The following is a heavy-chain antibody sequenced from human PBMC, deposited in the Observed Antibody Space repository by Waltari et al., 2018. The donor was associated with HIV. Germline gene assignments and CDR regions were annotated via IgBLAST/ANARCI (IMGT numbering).Heavy chain of an antibody. J-gene: IGHJ5*02. V-gene: IGHV3-48*02. CDR1: GFPFSSYS. CDR3: ARDRTAVATSAPRGFDP. Sequence: EVQLVESGGGLVQPGGSLRLSCAASGFPFSSYSMNWVRQAPGKGLEWVSYISSSSSTIYYADSVKGRFTISRDNAKNSLYLQMNSLRDEDTAVYYCARDRTAVATSAPRGFDPWGQGTLVTVSS. D-gene: IGHD6-19*01. CDR2: ISSSSSTI.